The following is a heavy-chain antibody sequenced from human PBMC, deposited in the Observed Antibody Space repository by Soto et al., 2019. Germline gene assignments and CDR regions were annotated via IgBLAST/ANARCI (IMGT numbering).Heavy chain of an antibody. CDR1: GDSITSSYY. D-gene: IGHD5-12*01. CDR2: IYYSGST. J-gene: IGHJ4*02. Sequence: SETLSLTCTVSGDSITSSYYWSWIRQPPGKGLEWIGYIYYSGSTNYNPSLKSRVTISVDTSKNQFSLKLSSVTAADTAVYYCARSSELGYNLGYWGQGTLVTVSS. CDR3: ARSSELGYNLGY. V-gene: IGHV4-59*01.